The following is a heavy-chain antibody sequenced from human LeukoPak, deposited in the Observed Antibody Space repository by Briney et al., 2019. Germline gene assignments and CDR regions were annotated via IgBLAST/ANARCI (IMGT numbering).Heavy chain of an antibody. D-gene: IGHD7-27*01. CDR1: GFTVSSNY. J-gene: IGHJ4*02. CDR2: IYSGGST. Sequence: GGSLRLSCAASGFTVSSNYMSWVRQAPGKGLEWVSVIYSGGSTYYADSVKGRFTISRDNSKNTLYLQMNSLRAEDTAVYYCARDSSNWGFDYWGQGTLVTVSS. V-gene: IGHV3-66*01. CDR3: ARDSSNWGFDY.